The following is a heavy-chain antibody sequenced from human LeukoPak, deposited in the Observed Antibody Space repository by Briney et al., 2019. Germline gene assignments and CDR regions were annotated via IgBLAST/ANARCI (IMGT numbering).Heavy chain of an antibody. CDR3: TTSLAGAVTAVYPFDN. Sequence: KAGGSLRLSCVASGFTFSNAWMNWVRQAPGKGLEWVGRIKSKTDGGTTDYAAPVKGRITISRDDSTNTLHLQMNSLKTEDAAVCYCTTSLAGAVTAVYPFDNWGQGTLVTVSS. D-gene: IGHD2-21*02. J-gene: IGHJ4*02. CDR1: GFTFSNAW. CDR2: IKSKTDGGTT. V-gene: IGHV3-15*01.